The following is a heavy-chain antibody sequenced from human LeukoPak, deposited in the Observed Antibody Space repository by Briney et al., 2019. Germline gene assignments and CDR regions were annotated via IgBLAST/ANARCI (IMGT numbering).Heavy chain of an antibody. D-gene: IGHD6-19*01. CDR3: ARDGSGWYGDYFDY. Sequence: GGSLRLSCAASGFTFSSYAMHWVRQAPGKGLEWVAVISYDGSNKYYADSVKGQFTISRDNSKNTLYLQMNSLRAEDTAVYYCARDGSGWYGDYFDYWGQGTLVTVSS. CDR1: GFTFSSYA. V-gene: IGHV3-30-3*01. CDR2: ISYDGSNK. J-gene: IGHJ4*02.